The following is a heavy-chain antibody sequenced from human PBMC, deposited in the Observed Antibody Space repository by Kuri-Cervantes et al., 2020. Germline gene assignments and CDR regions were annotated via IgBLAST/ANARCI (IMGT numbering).Heavy chain of an antibody. D-gene: IGHD3-3*01. Sequence: ASVKVSCKASGYTFTDYFVHWVRQAPGQGLEWMGWINPNSGGTNYAQKFQGRVTMTRDTSISTAYMELSRLRSDDTAVYYCARDPAPLQFLEWGQGTLVTVSS. J-gene: IGHJ4*02. CDR2: INPNSGGT. V-gene: IGHV1-2*02. CDR3: ARDPAPLQFLE. CDR1: GYTFTDYF.